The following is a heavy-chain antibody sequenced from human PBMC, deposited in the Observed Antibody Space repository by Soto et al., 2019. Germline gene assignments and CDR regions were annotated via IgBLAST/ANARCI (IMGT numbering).Heavy chain of an antibody. CDR3: ARGGSTYYYYMDV. Sequence: PEETLSLTCTVSGGSLSSYYWSWIRQPPGKGLEWIGYIYYSGSTNYNPSLKSRVTISVDTSKNQFSLKLSSVTAADTAVYYCARGGSTYYYYMDVWGKGTKVTVSS. J-gene: IGHJ6*03. CDR2: IYYSGST. CDR1: GGSLSSYY. V-gene: IGHV4-59*01.